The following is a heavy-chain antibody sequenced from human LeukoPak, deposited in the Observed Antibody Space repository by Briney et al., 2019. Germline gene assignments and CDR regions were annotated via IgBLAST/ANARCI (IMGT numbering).Heavy chain of an antibody. CDR2: INRSGST. J-gene: IGHJ5*02. V-gene: IGHV4-34*01. CDR3: ARLYIGGYSRSTNYNWFDP. D-gene: IGHD6-13*01. Sequence: PSETLSLTCAVYGGSFSGYYWSWIRQPPGKGLEWIGEINRSGSTNYNPSIKSRVTISVDTSKNQFSLNLTSVTAADTAVYYCARLYIGGYSRSTNYNWFDPLGPGNPGHRLL. CDR1: GGSFSGYY.